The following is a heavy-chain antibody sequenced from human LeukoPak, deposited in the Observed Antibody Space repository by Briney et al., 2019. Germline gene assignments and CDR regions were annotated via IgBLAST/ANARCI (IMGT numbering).Heavy chain of an antibody. CDR1: GFTFSSYS. V-gene: IGHV3-21*04. D-gene: IGHD6-19*01. CDR3: ALQGEYSSGWYPLDY. CDR2: IRSSSSYI. Sequence: KTGGSLRLSCAASGFTFSSYSMNWVRQAPGKGLEWVSSIRSSSSYIYYADSVKGRFTISRDNAKNSLYLQMNSLRAEDMAVYYCALQGEYSSGWYPLDYWGQGTLVTVSS. J-gene: IGHJ4*02.